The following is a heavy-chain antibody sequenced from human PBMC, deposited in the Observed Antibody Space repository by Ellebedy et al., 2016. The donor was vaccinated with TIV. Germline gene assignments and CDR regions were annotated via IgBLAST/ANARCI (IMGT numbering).Heavy chain of an antibody. Sequence: PGGSLRLSCAASGFTFGSCAMSWVRQAPGRGLEWVAAISDSGFNTYHADSVKDRFTISRDNSKNTLYLQLNSLRAEDAALYYCARTSTMTTFGASDFWGQGTMVTVSS. V-gene: IGHV3-23*01. D-gene: IGHD3-16*01. CDR3: ARTSTMTTFGASDF. J-gene: IGHJ3*01. CDR2: ISDSGFNT. CDR1: GFTFGSCA.